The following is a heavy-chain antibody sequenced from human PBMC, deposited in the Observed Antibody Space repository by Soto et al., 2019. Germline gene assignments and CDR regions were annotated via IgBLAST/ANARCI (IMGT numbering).Heavy chain of an antibody. Sequence: QVQLVQSGAEVQKPGSSVKVSCKASGGTFSSYTISWVRQAPGQGLEWMGRINPILGIANYAQKFQGRVTITADKSTSTAYMELSSLKSEDTAVYYCARDVTPVTDGAFDIWGQGTMVTVSS. V-gene: IGHV1-69*08. J-gene: IGHJ3*02. CDR1: GGTFSSYT. D-gene: IGHD4-17*01. CDR3: ARDVTPVTDGAFDI. CDR2: INPILGIA.